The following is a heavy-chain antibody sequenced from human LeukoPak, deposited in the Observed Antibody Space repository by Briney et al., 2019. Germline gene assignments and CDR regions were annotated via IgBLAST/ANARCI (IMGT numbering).Heavy chain of an antibody. D-gene: IGHD4-23*01. CDR2: ISSSGSSI. V-gene: IGHV3-48*03. J-gene: IGHJ4*02. Sequence: PGGSLRLSCAASGFTFSSYEMNWVRQAPGKGLEWVSYISSSGSSIYYADSVKGRFTISRDNAKNSLYLQMNSLRAEDTAVYYCARDPYSGNPDSDYFDYWGQGTLVTVSS. CDR3: ARDPYSGNPDSDYFDY. CDR1: GFTFSSYE.